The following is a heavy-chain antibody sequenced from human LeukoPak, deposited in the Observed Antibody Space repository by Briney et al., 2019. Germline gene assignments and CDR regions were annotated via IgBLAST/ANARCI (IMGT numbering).Heavy chain of an antibody. Sequence: PSETLSLTCTVSGGSISSYYWSWIRQPPGKGLEWIGYIYYSGSTNYNPSLKSRLTTSVDTSKNQFSLKLSSVTAADTAVYYCARQGYSIGWSYYYMNVWAKGTTVTVSS. CDR2: IYYSGST. V-gene: IGHV4-59*01. J-gene: IGHJ6*03. D-gene: IGHD6-19*01. CDR1: GGSISSYY. CDR3: ARQGYSIGWSYYYMNV.